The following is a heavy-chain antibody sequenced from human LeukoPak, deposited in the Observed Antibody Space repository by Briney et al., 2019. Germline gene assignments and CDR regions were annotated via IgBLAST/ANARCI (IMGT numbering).Heavy chain of an antibody. CDR3: ARGALNSGAWIF. V-gene: IGHV1-18*01. D-gene: IGHD6-25*01. J-gene: IGHJ4*02. Sequence: GASVKVSCKASGYSFTSYGIYWVRQAPGQGLEWMGWTSTFNSRTHTARNFQGRVTMTTDTSATTAYLEVSGLTSNDTAVYYCARGALNSGAWIFWGQGSLVIVSS. CDR2: TSTFNSRT. CDR1: GYSFTSYG.